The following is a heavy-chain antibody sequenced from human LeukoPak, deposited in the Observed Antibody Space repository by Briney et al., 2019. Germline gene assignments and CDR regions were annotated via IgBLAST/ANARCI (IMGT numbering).Heavy chain of an antibody. Sequence: GGSLRLSCAASGFTFSDYYMSWIRQAPGKGLEWVSYVSSSGSTIYYADSVKGRFTISRDNAKNSLYKRINSRRAEDTAVYYCARKARELGDYWGQGTLVTVSS. J-gene: IGHJ4*02. CDR1: GFTFSDYY. CDR2: VSSSGSTI. CDR3: ARKARELGDY. D-gene: IGHD1-26*01. V-gene: IGHV3-11*01.